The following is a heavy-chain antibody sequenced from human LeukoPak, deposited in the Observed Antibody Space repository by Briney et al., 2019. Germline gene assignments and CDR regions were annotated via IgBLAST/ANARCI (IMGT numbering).Heavy chain of an antibody. V-gene: IGHV4-34*01. CDR2: INQSGST. J-gene: IGHJ6*02. CDR1: GFTFSSYS. CDR3: ARVQPTYYYGMDV. Sequence: GSLRLSCAASGFTFSSYSMNWVRQPPGKGLEWIGEINQSGSTNYNPSLKSRVTISLDTSKNQFSLRLSSVTAADTAVYYCARVQPTYYYGMDVWGQGTTVTVSS.